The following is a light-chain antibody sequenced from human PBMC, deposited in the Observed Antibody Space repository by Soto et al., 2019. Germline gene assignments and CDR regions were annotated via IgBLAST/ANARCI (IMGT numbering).Light chain of an antibody. Sequence: DIQMTQSPSSLSASVGDRVSITCRASQSIGTYLTWYQQKPGEAPNLLVYAASTLHIGVPSRFSGSGSGTDFTLTISSLQPEDFATYYCQQSLDHPVTFGQGTRLDI. CDR2: AAS. V-gene: IGKV1-39*01. CDR3: QQSLDHPVT. J-gene: IGKJ5*01. CDR1: QSIGTY.